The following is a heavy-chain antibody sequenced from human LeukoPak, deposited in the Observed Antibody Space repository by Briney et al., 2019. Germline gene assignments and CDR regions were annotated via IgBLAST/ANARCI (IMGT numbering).Heavy chain of an antibody. CDR1: GDSITSSSYY. CDR3: ARGKKIQLWFDSVGSWFDP. J-gene: IGHJ5*02. Sequence: SETLSLTCSVSGDSITSSSYYWGWIRQPPGKGLEWIGTIYYSGATYYNPSLKSQVTLSVDTSKNQFSLKLSSVTAADTAVYYCARGKKIQLWFDSVGSWFDPWGQGTLVTVSS. D-gene: IGHD5-18*01. V-gene: IGHV4-39*01. CDR2: IYYSGAT.